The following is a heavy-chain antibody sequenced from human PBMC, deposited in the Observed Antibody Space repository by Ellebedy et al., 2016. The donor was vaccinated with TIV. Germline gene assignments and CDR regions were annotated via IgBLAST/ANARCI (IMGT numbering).Heavy chain of an antibody. Sequence: GESLKISCVASGLTFSSYWMHWVRQTPNKGLVWVSRINSDGSITNYADSVKGRFTVSRDNAKNTLYLQMNSLTVEDTAVYYCRIWDYAIDYWGQGILVTVSS. CDR3: RIWDYAIDY. D-gene: IGHD1-7*01. J-gene: IGHJ4*02. CDR1: GLTFSSYW. V-gene: IGHV3-74*01. CDR2: INSDGSIT.